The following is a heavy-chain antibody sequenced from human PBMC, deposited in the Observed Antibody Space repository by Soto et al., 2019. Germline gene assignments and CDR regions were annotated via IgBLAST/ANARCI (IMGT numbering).Heavy chain of an antibody. J-gene: IGHJ5*02. CDR3: ARHRHPRGTVGATCPLDP. D-gene: IGHD1-26*01. V-gene: IGHV3-53*01. Sequence: PGGSLRLSCAISGFSVSSNYLSWVRQAPGKGLEWVSVHYSGGSTYYADSVQGRFTISRDKSNNTLYLQMRSVRAEDTAVYFCARHRHPRGTVGATCPLDPWGQGTQVTVSS. CDR2: HYSGGST. CDR1: GFSVSSNY.